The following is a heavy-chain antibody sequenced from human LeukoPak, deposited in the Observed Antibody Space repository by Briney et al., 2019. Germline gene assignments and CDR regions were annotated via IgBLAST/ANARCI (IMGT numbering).Heavy chain of an antibody. V-gene: IGHV3-53*01. CDR1: GFTVSSNY. CDR2: IYSGGST. J-gene: IGHJ6*02. CDR3: ARTRAAAPPLYGMDV. D-gene: IGHD6-13*01. Sequence: PGGSLRLSCAASGFTVSSNYMSWVRQAPGKGLEWVSVIYSGGSTYYADSVKGRFTISRDNSKNTLYLQMNSLRAEDTAVYYCARTRAAAPPLYGMDVWGQGTTVTVSS.